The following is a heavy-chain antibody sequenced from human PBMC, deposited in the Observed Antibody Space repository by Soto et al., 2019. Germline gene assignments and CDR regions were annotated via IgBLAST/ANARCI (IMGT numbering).Heavy chain of an antibody. J-gene: IGHJ4*02. CDR2: MSYSGST. CDR3: ARGEAGVWFGELLDTYYLDF. Sequence: SETLSLTCTVSGGSISNYYWTWIRQSPGKGLEWIGYMSYSGSTNYNPSLKSRVTFSLDTSKNHFSLKLNSVTAADTAVYYCARGEAGVWFGELLDTYYLDFWGQGTLVTVSS. V-gene: IGHV4-59*01. D-gene: IGHD3-10*01. CDR1: GGSISNYY.